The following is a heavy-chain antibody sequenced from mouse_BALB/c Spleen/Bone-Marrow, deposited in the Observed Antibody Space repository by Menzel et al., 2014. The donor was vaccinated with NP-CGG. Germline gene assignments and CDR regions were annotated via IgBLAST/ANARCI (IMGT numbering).Heavy chain of an antibody. CDR1: GYTFTSYW. V-gene: IGHV1S127*01. J-gene: IGHJ4*01. CDR2: LDPSDSYT. CDR3: TRGANPYYYTMDY. D-gene: IGHD4-1*01. Sequence: VQLQQSGAELVKPGASVKMSCKASGYTFTSYWMHWVKQRPGQGLEWIGVLDPSDSYTTYNQKFKSKATLTVDTSSNTAYMQLSSLTSEDSAVYYCTRGANPYYYTMDYWGQGTSVTVSS.